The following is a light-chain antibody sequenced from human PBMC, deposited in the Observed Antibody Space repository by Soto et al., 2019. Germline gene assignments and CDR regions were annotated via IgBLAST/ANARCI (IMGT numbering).Light chain of an antibody. J-gene: IGKJ4*01. CDR2: ATS. V-gene: IGKV1-39*01. CDR3: QQIYRNPS. Sequence: DIQMTQSPSSLSASVGDRVTITCRASQPITRYLNWYQQKAGKAPKLLIYATSSLEIGVPYRFSGRGSGTDFTLTINSLQLEDLAIDYCQQIYRNPSFGGGTKVEIK. CDR1: QPITRY.